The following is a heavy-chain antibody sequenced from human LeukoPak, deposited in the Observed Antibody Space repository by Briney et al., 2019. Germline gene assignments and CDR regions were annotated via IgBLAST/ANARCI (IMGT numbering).Heavy chain of an antibody. D-gene: IGHD6-13*01. CDR1: GITFSSYS. CDR3: AGAAAGYYYYYGMDV. J-gene: IGHJ6*02. Sequence: GGSLRLSRVPSGITFSSYSMNWVRPAPGKGLEWVSSISSRSSYIYYADSVKGRFTISRDNAKNSLYLQMNSLRAEDTAVYYCAGAAAGYYYYYGMDVWGQGTTVTVSS. V-gene: IGHV3-21*01. CDR2: ISSRSSYI.